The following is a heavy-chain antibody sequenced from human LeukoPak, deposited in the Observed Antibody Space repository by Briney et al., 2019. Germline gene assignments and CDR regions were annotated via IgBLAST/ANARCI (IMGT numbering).Heavy chain of an antibody. CDR1: GFTFSSHS. CDR2: ISSSSSTI. D-gene: IGHD4-17*01. J-gene: IGHJ3*01. CDR3: AKVYRDNGDYFAFNV. Sequence: GGSLRLSCAASGFTFSSHSMNWVRQAPGKGLEWVSYISSSSSTIYYADSVKGRFTISRDNSRNTLSLQMSSLRAEDTAVYYCAKVYRDNGDYFAFNVWGQGSMVTVSS. V-gene: IGHV3-48*01.